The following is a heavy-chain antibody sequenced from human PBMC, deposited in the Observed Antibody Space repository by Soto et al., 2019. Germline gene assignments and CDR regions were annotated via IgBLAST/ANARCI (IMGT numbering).Heavy chain of an antibody. V-gene: IGHV1-3*05. Sequence: QVQVVQSGAEEKKPGASVKVSCKASGYTYISYSMHWVRQAPGQRLEWRGWINVGNGNTKYSQNFQGRVTINQDTSASTAYMELSSLTSEDTAVYYCAREKWGSGSRWRDPWGQGTLVIVAS. J-gene: IGHJ5*02. D-gene: IGHD6-19*01. CDR3: AREKWGSGSRWRDP. CDR2: INVGNGNT. CDR1: GYTYISYS.